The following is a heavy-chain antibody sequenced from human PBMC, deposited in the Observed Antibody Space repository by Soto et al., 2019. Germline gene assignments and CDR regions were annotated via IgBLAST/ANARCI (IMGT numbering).Heavy chain of an antibody. CDR3: ARLADYCSGGSCYHGMDV. D-gene: IGHD2-15*01. CDR1: GYSFTSYW. Sequence: GESLKISCNGSGYSFTSYWIGWVRQMPGKGLEWMGIIYPGDSDTRYSPSFQGQVTISADKSISTAYLQWSSLKASDTAMYYCARLADYCSGGSCYHGMDVWGQGTTVTVSS. J-gene: IGHJ6*02. CDR2: IYPGDSDT. V-gene: IGHV5-51*01.